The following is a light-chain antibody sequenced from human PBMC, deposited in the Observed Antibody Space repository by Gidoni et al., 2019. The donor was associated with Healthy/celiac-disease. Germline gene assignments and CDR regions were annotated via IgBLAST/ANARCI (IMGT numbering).Light chain of an antibody. Sequence: EIVLTQFPATLSLSPGERATLSCRASQSVSSYLTWYQQKPGQAPRLLIYDASNRATGIPARFSGSGSGTEFTLIISSLEPEDFAVYYCQQRSNWSITFGQGTRLEIK. CDR1: QSVSSY. CDR2: DAS. CDR3: QQRSNWSIT. J-gene: IGKJ5*01. V-gene: IGKV3-11*01.